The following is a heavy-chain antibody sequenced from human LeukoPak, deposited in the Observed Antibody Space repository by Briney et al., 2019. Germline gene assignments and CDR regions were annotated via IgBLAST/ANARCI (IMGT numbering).Heavy chain of an antibody. Sequence: GGSLRLSCAASGFTFSSYWMGWVRQAPGEGLGGVANINQDGSEKDYVESVKGRFTISRDNAKNSLYLQMNSLSAEDTAVYFCARTYPGIALAGTFDYWGQGTRVTFSS. CDR2: INQDGSEK. D-gene: IGHD6-19*01. CDR3: ARTYPGIALAGTFDY. J-gene: IGHJ4*02. V-gene: IGHV3-7*01. CDR1: GFTFSSYW.